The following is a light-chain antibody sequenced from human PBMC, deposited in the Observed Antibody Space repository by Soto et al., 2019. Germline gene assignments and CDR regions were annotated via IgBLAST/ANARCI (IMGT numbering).Light chain of an antibody. J-gene: IGKJ4*01. CDR3: HQYGSSPLT. CDR1: QSLSSSS. V-gene: IGKV3-20*01. CDR2: GAS. Sequence: EIVLTQSPGTLSLSPGERGTLSCRAGQSLSSSSLAWYQQKPGQAPRLLIYGASNRASGVPDRFIGGGSGTDFSLTISGLEPEDFAVYYCHQYGSSPLTFCGGT.